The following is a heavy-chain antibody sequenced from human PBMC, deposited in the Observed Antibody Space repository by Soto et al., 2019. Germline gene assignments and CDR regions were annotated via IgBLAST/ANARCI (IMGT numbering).Heavy chain of an antibody. CDR1: GGSISSSSYY. V-gene: IGHV4-39*07. CDR2: IYYSGST. Sequence: SETLSLTCTVSGGSISSSSYYWGWIRQPPGKGLEWIGSIYYSGSTYYNPSLKSRVTISVDTSKNQFSLKLSSVTAADTAVYYCASASSSGWYVIFDYWGQGTLVTVSS. CDR3: ASASSSGWYVIFDY. J-gene: IGHJ4*02. D-gene: IGHD6-19*01.